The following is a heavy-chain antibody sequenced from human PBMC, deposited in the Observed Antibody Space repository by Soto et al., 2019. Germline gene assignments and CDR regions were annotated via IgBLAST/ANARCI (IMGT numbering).Heavy chain of an antibody. J-gene: IGHJ4*02. CDR2: IFYGGST. CDR1: GGSISSPSYN. V-gene: IGHV4-39*01. CDR3: ATVASTHFDS. Sequence: SETLSLNCTVSGGSISSPSYNWGWIRQPPGKGPEWIGSIFYGGSTYYNPSLKSRLAISVDTSKSQVSLNLTFVTAADTAVYYCATVASTHFDSWGQGALVTVSS. D-gene: IGHD4-17*01.